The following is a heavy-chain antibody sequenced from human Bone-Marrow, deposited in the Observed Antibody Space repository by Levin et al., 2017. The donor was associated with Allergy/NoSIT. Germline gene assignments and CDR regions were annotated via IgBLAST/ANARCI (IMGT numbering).Heavy chain of an antibody. CDR1: GGSFSGYY. D-gene: IGHD5-12*01. J-gene: IGHJ5*02. Sequence: SETLSLTCAVYGGSFSGYYWSWIRQPPGKGLEWIGEINHSGSTNYNPSLKSRVTISVDTSKNQFSLKLSSVTAADTAVYYCARGKGRGYSGSNWFDPWGQGTLVTVSS. V-gene: IGHV4-34*01. CDR3: ARGKGRGYSGSNWFDP. CDR2: INHSGST.